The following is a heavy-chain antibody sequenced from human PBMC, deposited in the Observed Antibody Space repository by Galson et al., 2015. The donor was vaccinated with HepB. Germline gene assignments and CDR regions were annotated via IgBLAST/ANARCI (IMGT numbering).Heavy chain of an antibody. J-gene: IGHJ6*02. V-gene: IGHV3-33*01. CDR2: IWYDGSNK. CDR1: GFTFSSYG. CDR3: ARDLSRGSAYSSSWYGSRNYYYYGMDV. Sequence: SLRLSCAASGFTFSSYGMHWVRQAPGKGLEWVAVIWYDGSNKYYADSVKGRFTISRDNSKNTLYLQMNSLRAEDTAVYYCARDLSRGSAYSSSWYGSRNYYYYGMDVWGQGTTVTVSS. D-gene: IGHD6-13*01.